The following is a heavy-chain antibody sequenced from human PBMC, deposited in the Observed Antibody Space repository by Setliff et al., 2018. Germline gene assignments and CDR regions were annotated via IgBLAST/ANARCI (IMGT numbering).Heavy chain of an antibody. J-gene: IGHJ1*01. D-gene: IGHD4-17*01. Sequence: GASVKVSCKASGYTFGAHYIHWVRQAPGQGFEWMGWINPNSGDTLYAPKFQGRVTMTRDRSSNTAYMDLSRLTSDDTAVYYCARVAYGLEYFQYWGQGTLVTVSS. CDR3: ARVAYGLEYFQY. CDR1: GYTFGAHY. CDR2: INPNSGDT. V-gene: IGHV1-2*02.